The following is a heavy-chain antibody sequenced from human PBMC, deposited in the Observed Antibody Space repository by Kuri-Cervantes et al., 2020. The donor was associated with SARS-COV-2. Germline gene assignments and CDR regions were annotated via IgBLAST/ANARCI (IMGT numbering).Heavy chain of an antibody. V-gene: IGHV3-30*18. CDR1: EFNFRYYG. CDR3: AKPGSVRGIIREDHYGLDV. D-gene: IGHD3-10*01. CDR2: ISYDGRDI. Sequence: LSLTCVASEFNFRYYGMSWVRQAPGKGMEWVAHISYDGRDIHFRESVKGRFTVSRDNSKNTLYLQMNSLRLEDTGVYFCAKPGSVRGIIREDHYGLDVWGQGTTVTVSS. J-gene: IGHJ6*02.